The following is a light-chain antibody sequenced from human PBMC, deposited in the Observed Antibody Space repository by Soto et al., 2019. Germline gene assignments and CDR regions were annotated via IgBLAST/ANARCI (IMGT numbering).Light chain of an antibody. Sequence: DIQMTQSPSTLSASVGDRVTITCRASQSISSWLAWYQQKLGKAPKLLIYDASSLESGVPSRFSGSGSGTEFTLTISSLRPDDVATYYCQQYNSYETFGQGTKVEIK. V-gene: IGKV1-5*01. J-gene: IGKJ1*01. CDR1: QSISSW. CDR3: QQYNSYET. CDR2: DAS.